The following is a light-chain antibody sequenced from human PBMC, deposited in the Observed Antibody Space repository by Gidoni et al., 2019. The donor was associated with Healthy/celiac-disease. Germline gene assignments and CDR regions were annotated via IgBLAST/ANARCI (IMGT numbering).Light chain of an antibody. Sequence: QSVLTQPPSASGTPGQRVTIPCSGSSSNIGSNTVNWYQQLPGTAPKLLIYSNNQRPSGVPDRFSGSKSGTSASLAISGLQSGDEADYYCAAWDDSLNVYVVFGGGTKLTVL. V-gene: IGLV1-44*01. J-gene: IGLJ2*01. CDR3: AAWDDSLNVYVV. CDR2: SNN. CDR1: SSNIGSNT.